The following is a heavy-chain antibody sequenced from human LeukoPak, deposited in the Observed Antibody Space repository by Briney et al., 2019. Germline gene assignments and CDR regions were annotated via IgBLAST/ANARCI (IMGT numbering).Heavy chain of an antibody. J-gene: IGHJ4*02. D-gene: IGHD1-26*01. CDR2: IYNTGST. V-gene: IGHV4-4*07. Sequence: SETLSLTCTVSGGSISIHYWNWIRQPAGKGLEWIGRIYNTGSTNYNPSLKSRVTMSVDTSNNRLSLNLSPVTAADTAVYYCARDGGGTGRPFDCWGQGTLVTVSS. CDR3: ARDGGGTGRPFDC. CDR1: GGSISIHY.